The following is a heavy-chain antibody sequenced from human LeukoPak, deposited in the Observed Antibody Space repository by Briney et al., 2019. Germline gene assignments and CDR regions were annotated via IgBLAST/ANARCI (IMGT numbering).Heavy chain of an antibody. CDR3: ARSLIMDI. J-gene: IGHJ6*02. V-gene: IGHV3-53*01. Sequence: GGSLRLACAASGFAVSGNYMCWVRQAPGKGLEWVSVIYTGGSTYYAESVKGRFTISRVISKNTLYLQMNSLRAEDTAVYYCARSLIMDIWGRGTTVTVSS. D-gene: IGHD3-16*01. CDR1: GFAVSGNY. CDR2: IYTGGST.